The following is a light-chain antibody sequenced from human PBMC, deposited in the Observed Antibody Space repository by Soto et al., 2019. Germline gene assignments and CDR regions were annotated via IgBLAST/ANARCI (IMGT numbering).Light chain of an antibody. CDR2: DAS. CDR3: QQHISWPLT. CDR1: QSVTNS. J-gene: IGKJ4*01. V-gene: IGKV3-11*01. Sequence: PGERGTLSCMASQSVTNSLAWYQQKPGQAPRLLVYDASNRATGIPTRFSGSGSGTDFTLTISNLEPEDFAVYYCQQHISWPLTFGGGTKVDIK.